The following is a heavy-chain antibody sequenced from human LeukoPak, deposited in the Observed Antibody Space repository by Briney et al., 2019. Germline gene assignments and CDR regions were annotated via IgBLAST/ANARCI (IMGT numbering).Heavy chain of an antibody. Sequence: PSETLSLTCTVSGGSISSSSYYWGWIRQPPGKGLEWIGSIYYSGSTYYSPSLKSRVTISVDTSKNQFSLKLSSVTAADTAVYYCARREVATISYFDYWGQGTLVTVSS. J-gene: IGHJ4*02. CDR3: ARREVATISYFDY. CDR2: IYYSGST. V-gene: IGHV4-39*01. CDR1: GGSISSSSYY. D-gene: IGHD5-24*01.